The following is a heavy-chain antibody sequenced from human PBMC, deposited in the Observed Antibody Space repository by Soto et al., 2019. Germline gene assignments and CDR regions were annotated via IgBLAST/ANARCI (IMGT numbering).Heavy chain of an antibody. CDR3: ARESVALTKDFDY. CDR2: INPKGGGT. V-gene: IGHV1-2*04. D-gene: IGHD2-21*02. J-gene: IGHJ4*02. Sequence: QVQLLQSGAEVKKPGASVKVSCKASGYTFIDYYMHWVRQAPGQGPEWLGCINPKGGGTKYAQKVEDWVTMTWDTSNSTAYMELNRRRSDDTAVYYCARESVALTKDFDYWGQGTLVTVSS. CDR1: GYTFIDYY.